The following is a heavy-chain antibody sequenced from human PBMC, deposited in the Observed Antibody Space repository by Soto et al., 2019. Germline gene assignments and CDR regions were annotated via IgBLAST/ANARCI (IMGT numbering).Heavy chain of an antibody. D-gene: IGHD2-2*01. Sequence: QVQLVQCGAEVKKPGASVKVSCKASGYTFTGYYMHWVRQAPGQGLEWMGWINPNSGGTNYAQKFQGWVTMTRDTSISTAYMELSRLRSDDTAVYYCARGNIVVVPATKQQLAGVGDAFDIWGQGTMVTVSS. CDR1: GYTFTGYY. V-gene: IGHV1-2*04. CDR3: ARGNIVVVPATKQQLAGVGDAFDI. J-gene: IGHJ3*02. CDR2: INPNSGGT.